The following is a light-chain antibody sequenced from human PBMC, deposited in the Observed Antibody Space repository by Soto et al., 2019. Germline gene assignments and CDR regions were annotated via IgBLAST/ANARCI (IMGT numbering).Light chain of an antibody. Sequence: EVVLTQSPGTLSLSPGERATLSCRASQSVAANYLAWYQQKPGQAPRLLIYGASSRATGIPDRFSGSGSGTEFTLTISSLQPDDFATYYCQQYKSYSRTFGQGTKVDIK. CDR1: QSVAANY. V-gene: IGKV3-20*01. CDR3: QQYKSYSRT. J-gene: IGKJ1*01. CDR2: GAS.